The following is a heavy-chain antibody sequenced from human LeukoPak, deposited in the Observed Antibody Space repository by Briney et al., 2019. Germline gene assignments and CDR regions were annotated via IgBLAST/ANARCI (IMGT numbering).Heavy chain of an antibody. Sequence: SETLSLTCTVSGGSISSGSYYWSWIRQPAGKGLEWIGRIYTSGSTNYNPSLKSRVTISVDTSKNQFSLKLSSVTAADTAVYYCARDSRGGWEDAFDIWGQGTIVTVSS. J-gene: IGHJ3*02. CDR3: ARDSRGGWEDAFDI. CDR1: GGSISSGSYY. V-gene: IGHV4-61*02. CDR2: IYTSGST. D-gene: IGHD1-26*01.